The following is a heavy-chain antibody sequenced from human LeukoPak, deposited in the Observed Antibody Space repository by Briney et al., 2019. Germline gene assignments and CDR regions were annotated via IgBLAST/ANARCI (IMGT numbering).Heavy chain of an antibody. Sequence: KPSETLSLTCTVSGHSISTYYWSWIRQPPGKGLEWLGYVYYSGSTNYNPSLKGRVTISVDTSKNQFSLKLRSVTAADTAVYYCARDRTSIYGDAFDIWGQGTMVTVSS. CDR3: ARDRTSIYGDAFDI. D-gene: IGHD2/OR15-2a*01. CDR1: GHSISTYY. V-gene: IGHV4-59*01. CDR2: VYYSGST. J-gene: IGHJ3*02.